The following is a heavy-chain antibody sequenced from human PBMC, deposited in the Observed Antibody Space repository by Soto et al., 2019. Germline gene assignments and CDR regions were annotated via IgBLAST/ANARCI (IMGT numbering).Heavy chain of an antibody. J-gene: IGHJ4*02. V-gene: IGHV1-24*01. CDR2: FDPEDGET. CDR3: ATELKTTSSPLYSSGWYKDY. D-gene: IGHD6-19*01. Sequence: ASVKVSCKVSGYTLTELSMHWVRQAPGKGLEWMGGFDPEDGETIYAQKFQGRVTMTEDTSTDTAYMELSSLRSEDTAVYYCATELKTTSSPLYSSGWYKDYWGQGTLVTVSS. CDR1: GYTLTELS.